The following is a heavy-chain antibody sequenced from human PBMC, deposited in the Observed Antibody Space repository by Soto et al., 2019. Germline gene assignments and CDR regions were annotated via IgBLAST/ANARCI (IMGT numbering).Heavy chain of an antibody. CDR1: GYTFTSYD. D-gene: IGHD2-21*01. J-gene: IGHJ6*02. CDR3: AREGGAPHSSNGMDV. CDR2: MSPNSGDT. Sequence: AASVKVSCKASGYTFTSYDINWVRQATGQGLEWMGWMSPNSGDTDYAQKFQGRVTMTTDTSTSTVHMEVRSLRSDDTAVYYCAREGGAPHSSNGMDVWGQGPPVTGSS. V-gene: IGHV1-8*01.